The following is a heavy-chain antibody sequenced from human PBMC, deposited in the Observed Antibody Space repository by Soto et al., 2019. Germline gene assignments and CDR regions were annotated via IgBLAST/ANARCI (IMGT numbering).Heavy chain of an antibody. CDR3: ARDYISDYLDKTNAFDI. V-gene: IGHV3-33*01. D-gene: IGHD4-17*01. Sequence: PGGSLRLSCAASGFTFSSYGMHWVRQAPGKGLEWVAVIWYDGSNKYYADSVKGRFTISRDNSKNTLYLQMNSLRAEDTAVYYCARDYISDYLDKTNAFDIWGQGTMVTVSS. CDR2: IWYDGSNK. J-gene: IGHJ3*02. CDR1: GFTFSSYG.